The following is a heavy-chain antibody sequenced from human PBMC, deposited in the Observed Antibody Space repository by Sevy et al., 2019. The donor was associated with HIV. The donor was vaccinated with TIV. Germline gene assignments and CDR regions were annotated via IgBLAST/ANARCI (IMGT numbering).Heavy chain of an antibody. J-gene: IGHJ4*02. D-gene: IGHD2-2*01. V-gene: IGHV1-18*01. CDR2: ISTLNVNT. CDR1: GYSFTSYG. Sequence: ASVKVSCKASGYSFTSYGISWVRQAPGQGLEWMGWISTLNVNTNNAQKFQGRVTMTTDTSTSTAYMELGSLRSDDTAVYYCARDDCSSLSCHGSLLYWGQGTLVTVSS. CDR3: ARDDCSSLSCHGSLLY.